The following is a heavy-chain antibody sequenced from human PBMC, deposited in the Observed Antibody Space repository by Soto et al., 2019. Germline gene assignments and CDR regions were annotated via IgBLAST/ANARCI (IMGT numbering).Heavy chain of an antibody. CDR2: ISHDGGST. J-gene: IGHJ4*02. V-gene: IGHV3-64*01. D-gene: IGHD1-26*01. CDR3: ARVLTSGRFCEY. Sequence: GGSLRLSCAASGFTFSSYAMYWIRQAPGKGLEYVSAISHDGGSTYYANSVKGRFTISRDNSKNTLYLQMGSVRAEDTAVYYCARVLTSGRFCEYWGQGTLVTVSS. CDR1: GFTFSSYA.